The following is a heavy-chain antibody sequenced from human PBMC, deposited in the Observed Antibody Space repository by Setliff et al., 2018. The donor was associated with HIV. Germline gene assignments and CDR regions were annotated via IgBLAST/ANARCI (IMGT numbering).Heavy chain of an antibody. CDR3: AREGLRSSYYYYMDV. J-gene: IGHJ6*03. Sequence: SETLSLTCTVSGGSMSVYYWNWIRQPAGKGLEWIGRIFTSGTTNYNPSLKSRISMSLDMSKNQVSLNLRSVTAADTAVYYCAREGLRSSYYYYMDVWGKGTTVTVSS. CDR1: GGSMSVYY. V-gene: IGHV4-4*07. CDR2: IFTSGTT. D-gene: IGHD3-10*01.